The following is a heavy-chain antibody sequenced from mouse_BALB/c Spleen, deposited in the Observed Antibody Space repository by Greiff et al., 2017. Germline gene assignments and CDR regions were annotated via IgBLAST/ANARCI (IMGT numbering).Heavy chain of an antibody. Sequence: EVKLVESGPGLVKPSQSLSLTCTVTGYSITSDYAWNWIRQFPGNKLEWMGYISYSGSTSYNPSLKSRISITRDTSKNQFFLQLNSVTTEDTATYYCARSGRRGNYFDYWGQGTTLTVSS. CDR1: GYSITSDYA. CDR2: ISYSGST. CDR3: ARSGRRGNYFDY. V-gene: IGHV3-2*02. J-gene: IGHJ2*01.